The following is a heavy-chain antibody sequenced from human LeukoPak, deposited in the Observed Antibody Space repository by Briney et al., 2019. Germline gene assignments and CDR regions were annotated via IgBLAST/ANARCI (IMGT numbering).Heavy chain of an antibody. D-gene: IGHD5-24*01. V-gene: IGHV1-3*04. CDR2: INTGNGNT. J-gene: IGHJ4*02. Sequence: GASVKVSCKASGYTFAGYGVHWVRQAPGQGLECRGWINTGNGNTGSSQNFQGRVTLTKDTAASTAYMELSGLTSEDTAVYYCAKDHGKSGSFDYWGQGTLVTVS. CDR1: GYTFAGYG. CDR3: AKDHGKSGSFDY.